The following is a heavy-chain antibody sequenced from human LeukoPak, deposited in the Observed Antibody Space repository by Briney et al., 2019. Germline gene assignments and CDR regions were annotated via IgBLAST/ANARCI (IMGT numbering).Heavy chain of an antibody. D-gene: IGHD1-26*01. CDR1: GFTFSSYW. Sequence: GGSLRLPCAASGFTFSSYWMHWVRQAPGKGLVWVSRINGDGSSTSYADSVKGRFTISRDNAKNTLYLQMNSLRAEDTAVYYCTRVGASVGAFDYWGQGTLVTVSS. J-gene: IGHJ4*02. V-gene: IGHV3-74*01. CDR2: INGDGSST. CDR3: TRVGASVGAFDY.